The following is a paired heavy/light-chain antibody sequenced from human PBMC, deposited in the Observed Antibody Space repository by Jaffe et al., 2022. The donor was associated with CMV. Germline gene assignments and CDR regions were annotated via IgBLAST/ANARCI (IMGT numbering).Light chain of an antibody. CDR3: MQDT. J-gene: IGKJ5*01. CDR2: EVS. Sequence: DIVMTQTPLSLSVTPGQPASISCKSSQSLLHSDGKTYLYWYLQKPGQSPQLLIYEVSSRFSGVPDRFSGSGSGTDFTLKISRVEAEDVGVYYCMQDTFGQGTRLEIK. V-gene: IGKV2-29*02. CDR1: QSLLHSDGKTY.
Heavy chain of an antibody. CDR3: ARVETIGYSYGSPWPGLDY. CDR2: ISSSSSYT. D-gene: IGHD5-18*01. J-gene: IGHJ4*02. V-gene: IGHV3-11*06. Sequence: QVQLVESGGGLVKPGGSLRLSCAASGFTFSDYYMSWIRQAPGKGLEWVSYISSSSSYTNYADSVKGRFTISRDNAKNSLYLQMNSLRAEDTAVYYCARVETIGYSYGSPWPGLDYWGQGTLVTVSS. CDR1: GFTFSDYY.